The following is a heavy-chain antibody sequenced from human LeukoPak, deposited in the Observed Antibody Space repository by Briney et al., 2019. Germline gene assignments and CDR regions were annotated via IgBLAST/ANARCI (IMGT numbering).Heavy chain of an antibody. CDR3: ARVVDCSSTSCSAPSSWFDP. Sequence: GASVKVSCKASGYTLTSYGISWVRQAPGQGLEWMGWISAYNGNTNYAQKLQGRVTMTTDTSTSTAYMELRSLRSDDTAVYYCARVVDCSSTSCSAPSSWFDPWGQGTLVTVSS. CDR1: GYTLTSYG. V-gene: IGHV1-18*01. CDR2: ISAYNGNT. J-gene: IGHJ5*02. D-gene: IGHD2-2*01.